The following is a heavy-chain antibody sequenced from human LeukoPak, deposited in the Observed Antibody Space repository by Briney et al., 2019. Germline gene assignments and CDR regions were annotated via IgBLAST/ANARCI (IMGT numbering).Heavy chain of an antibody. CDR1: GYTFTGYY. J-gene: IGHJ5*02. D-gene: IGHD3-16*02. Sequence: ASVRVSCKASGYTFTGYYMHWVRQAPGQGLEWMGWINPNSGGTNYAQKFQGRVTMTRDTSISTAYMELSRLRSDDTAVYYCARAHYVWGSYRPKWFDPWGQGTLVTVSS. CDR3: ARAHYVWGSYRPKWFDP. V-gene: IGHV1-2*02. CDR2: INPNSGGT.